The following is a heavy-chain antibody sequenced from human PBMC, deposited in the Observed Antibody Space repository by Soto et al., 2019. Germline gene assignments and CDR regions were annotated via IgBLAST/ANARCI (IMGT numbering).Heavy chain of an antibody. V-gene: IGHV3-30*18. D-gene: IGHD1-7*01. J-gene: IGHJ4*02. Sequence: QVQVGESGGGVVQPGRSLRLSCAASGFTFSSYGMHWVRQAPGKGLARVAGISDDGSKIYYADSVKGRFTVSRDNSKNPRYLHMNSLRGEDTALYYCAKVPWNFAHCHYFDHWGQGTLVTVSS. CDR2: ISDDGSKI. CDR1: GFTFSSYG. CDR3: AKVPWNFAHCHYFDH.